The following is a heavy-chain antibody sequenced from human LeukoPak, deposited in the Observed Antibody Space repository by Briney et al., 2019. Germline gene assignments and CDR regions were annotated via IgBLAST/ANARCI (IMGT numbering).Heavy chain of an antibody. CDR1: GFTVSSNY. J-gene: IGHJ4*02. CDR2: IYSGGST. CDR3: ATAIQLWFRFDY. V-gene: IGHV3-53*01. Sequence: PGGSLRLSCAASGFTVSSNYMSWVRPAPGKGLEWVSVIYSGGSTYYADSVKGRFTISRDNSKNTLYLQMNSLRAEDTAVYYCATAIQLWFRFDYWGQGTLVTVSS. D-gene: IGHD5-18*01.